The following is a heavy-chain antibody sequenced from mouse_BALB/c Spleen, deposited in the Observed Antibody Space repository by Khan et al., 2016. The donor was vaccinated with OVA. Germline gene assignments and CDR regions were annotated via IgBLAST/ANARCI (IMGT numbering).Heavy chain of an antibody. CDR3: ARVGYAGTMDS. Sequence: QIQLVQSGPELKKPGEPVKISCKASGYTFTKNGMNWAKQAPGQGLEWMGWINTYTGEPTYAADFKGRFAFSLETSASTAYLQINNLKNEDTATYFCARVGYAGTMDSWGQGTSVTVSP. J-gene: IGHJ4*01. CDR1: GYTFTKNG. CDR2: INTYTGEP. V-gene: IGHV9-3-1*01. D-gene: IGHD2-14*01.